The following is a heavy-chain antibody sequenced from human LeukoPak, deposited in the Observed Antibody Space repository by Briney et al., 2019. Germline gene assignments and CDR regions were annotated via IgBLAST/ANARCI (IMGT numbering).Heavy chain of an antibody. Sequence: GGSLRLSCAASGFTFSHYWMSWVRQAPGKGLEWVANIKQDGSEKYYVDSVKGRFTISRDNAKNSLYLQMNSLRAEDTAVYYCARDQSLGYCSGGSCHSDYWGQGTLVTVSS. V-gene: IGHV3-7*01. D-gene: IGHD2-15*01. J-gene: IGHJ4*02. CDR2: IKQDGSEK. CDR1: GFTFSHYW. CDR3: ARDQSLGYCSGGSCHSDY.